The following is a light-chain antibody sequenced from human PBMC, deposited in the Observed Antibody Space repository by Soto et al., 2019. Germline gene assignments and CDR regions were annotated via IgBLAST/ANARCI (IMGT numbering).Light chain of an antibody. CDR2: EGS. CDR3: SSYGGRDTYV. CDR1: STDVGGYNY. J-gene: IGLJ1*01. Sequence: QSALTQPPSAAGSPGQSVTISCTGTSTDVGGYNYVSWYQQYPGKAPKLMIYEGSKRPSGVPDRFSGSKSGNTASLTVSGLQAEDEADYYCSSYGGRDTYVFGTGTKLTVL. V-gene: IGLV2-8*01.